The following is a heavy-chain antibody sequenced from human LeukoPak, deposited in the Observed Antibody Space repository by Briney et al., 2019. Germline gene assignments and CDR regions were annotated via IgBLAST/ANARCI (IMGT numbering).Heavy chain of an antibody. D-gene: IGHD3-3*01. CDR3: AKILYYDFWSGYWNGMDV. V-gene: IGHV3-23*01. CDR2: ISGSGGST. J-gene: IGHJ6*02. CDR1: GFTFSAFA. Sequence: GGSLRLSCAASGFTFSAFAMTWVRQAPGRGLEWVSVISGSGGSTYYVDSVKGRFTISRDNSKNTLYLQMNSLRAEDTAVYYCAKILYYDFWSGYWNGMDVWGQGTTVTVSS.